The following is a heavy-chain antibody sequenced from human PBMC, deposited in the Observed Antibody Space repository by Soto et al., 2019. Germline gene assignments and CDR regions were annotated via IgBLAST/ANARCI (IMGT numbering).Heavy chain of an antibody. Sequence: ASVKVSCKASGYTFTSYDINWVRQATGQGLEWMGWMNPNSGNTGYAQKFQGRVTMTRNTSISTAYMELSSLRSEDTAVYYCAREYVIRLGRRYYYYYMDVWGKGTTVTVSS. CDR2: MNPNSGNT. D-gene: IGHD3-3*01. CDR3: AREYVIRLGRRYYYYYMDV. V-gene: IGHV1-8*01. CDR1: GYTFTSYD. J-gene: IGHJ6*03.